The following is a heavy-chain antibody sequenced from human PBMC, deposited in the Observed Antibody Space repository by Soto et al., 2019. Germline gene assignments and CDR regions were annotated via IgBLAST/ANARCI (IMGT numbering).Heavy chain of an antibody. Sequence: GGSPRLSCTGSGFTFGDFGMSWFRQAPGKGLEWLSFIRSKGYGGTTESAASVRGRFITSRDDSKSIAYLQMNSLKTEDKAVYYCARQEVRAAAASDYWGQGTLVTVSS. J-gene: IGHJ4*02. CDR3: ARQEVRAAAASDY. CDR1: GFTFGDFG. V-gene: IGHV3-49*03. D-gene: IGHD6-13*01. CDR2: IRSKGYGGTT.